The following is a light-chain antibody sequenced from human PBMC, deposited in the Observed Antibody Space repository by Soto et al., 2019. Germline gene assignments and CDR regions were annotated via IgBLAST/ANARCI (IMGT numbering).Light chain of an antibody. CDR1: QTVSSNY. J-gene: IGKJ1*01. CDR2: GAS. V-gene: IGKV3-20*01. CDR3: QQYFKSPWT. Sequence: EIVLTQSPGTLSLSPGERATLSCGASQTVSSNYLAWYQQKPGQAPRLLIYGASSRATGIPDRFSGSGSGTDFVLTISRQEPEDFAVYYCQQYFKSPWTFGQGTKVEIK.